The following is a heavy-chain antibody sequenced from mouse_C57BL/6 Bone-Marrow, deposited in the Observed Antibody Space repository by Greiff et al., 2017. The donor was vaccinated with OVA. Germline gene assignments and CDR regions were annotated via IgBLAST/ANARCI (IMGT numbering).Heavy chain of an antibody. CDR2: INPNNGGT. CDR1: GYTFTDYY. CDR3: ARGPPWFAY. V-gene: IGHV1-26*01. J-gene: IGHJ3*01. Sequence: VQLQQSGPELVKPGASVKISCKASGYTFTDYYMNWVKQSHGKSLEWIGDINPNNGGTSYNQKFKGTATLTVDKSSSTAYMELRSLTSEDSAVYYCARGPPWFAYWGQGTLVTVSA.